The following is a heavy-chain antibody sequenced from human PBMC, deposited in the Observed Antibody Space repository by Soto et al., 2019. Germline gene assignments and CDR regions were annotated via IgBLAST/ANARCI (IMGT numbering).Heavy chain of an antibody. Sequence: PSETLSLTCTVSGGSISSYAWTWIRQPPGKGLEWIGFFFYTGITNYNPSLRSRVTISADTSKNQFSLQLTSVTAADTAVYYCARGRQGYYYDSHGSFGHWGQGAQVTVSS. CDR3: ARGRQGYYYDSHGSFGH. J-gene: IGHJ5*02. V-gene: IGHV4-59*01. D-gene: IGHD3-22*01. CDR2: FFYTGIT. CDR1: GGSISSYA.